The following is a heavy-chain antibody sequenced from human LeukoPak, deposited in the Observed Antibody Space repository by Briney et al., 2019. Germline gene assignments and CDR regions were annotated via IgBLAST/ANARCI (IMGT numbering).Heavy chain of an antibody. V-gene: IGHV3-23*01. CDR1: GFTFRSYA. CDR3: AKAHSSSWYYFGN. J-gene: IGHJ4*02. D-gene: IGHD3-22*01. Sequence: GGSLRLSCAASGFTFRSYAMSWVRQAPGKGLEWVSVISGNGGSTHYADSVKGRYTISRDNSKNTLHLQMNSLRAEDTAIYYCAKAHSSSWYYFGNWGQGTLVTVSS. CDR2: ISGNGGST.